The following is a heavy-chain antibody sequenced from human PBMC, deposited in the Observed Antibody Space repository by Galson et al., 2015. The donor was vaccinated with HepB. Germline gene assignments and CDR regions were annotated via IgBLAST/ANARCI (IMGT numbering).Heavy chain of an antibody. CDR3: ARVRRYYDSSGYPGAFDI. V-gene: IGHV3-11*06. J-gene: IGHJ3*02. Sequence: SLRLSCAASGFTFSDYYMSWIRQAPGKGLEWVSYISSSSSYTNYADSVKGRFTISRDNAKNSLYLQMNSLRAEDTAVYYCARVRRYYDSSGYPGAFDIWGQGTMVTVSS. D-gene: IGHD3-22*01. CDR1: GFTFSDYY. CDR2: ISSSSSYT.